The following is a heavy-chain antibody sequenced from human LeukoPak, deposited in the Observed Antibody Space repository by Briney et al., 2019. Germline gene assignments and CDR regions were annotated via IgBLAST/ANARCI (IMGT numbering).Heavy chain of an antibody. D-gene: IGHD3-9*01. CDR2: IYHSGDT. CDR1: GGSFSGYY. J-gene: IGHJ3*02. Sequence: PSETLSLTCAVYGGSFSGYYWSWLRQNPERGLEWIGYIYHSGDTAYNPSLKSRVSISVDTSKNQFSLKLNSVTAADTAVYYCARDLILGESYFAALETWGRGTVVTVSS. CDR3: ARDLILGESYFAALET. V-gene: IGHV4-34*09.